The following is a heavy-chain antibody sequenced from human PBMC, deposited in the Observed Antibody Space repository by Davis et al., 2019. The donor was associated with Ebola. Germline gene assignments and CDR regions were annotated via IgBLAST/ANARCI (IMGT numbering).Heavy chain of an antibody. D-gene: IGHD2-2*01. V-gene: IGHV3-73*01. CDR3: TRSYPLDV. J-gene: IGHJ6*02. Sequence: GGSLRLSCAASGFMFSNYAMNWVRQAPGKGLEWVGRIRSKANNYATAYAASVKGRFTISRDDSKNTAYLQMNSLKTEDTAIYYCTRSYPLDVWGQGTTVTVSS. CDR2: IRSKANNYAT. CDR1: GFMFSNYA.